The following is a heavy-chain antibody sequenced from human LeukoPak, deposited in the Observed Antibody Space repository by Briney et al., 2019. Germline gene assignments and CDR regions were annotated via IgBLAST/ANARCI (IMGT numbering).Heavy chain of an antibody. CDR2: IKQDGSEK. Sequence: HSGGSLRLSCAASGFTFSSYWMSCVRQAPGKGLEWGANIKQDGSEKYYVDSVKGRFTISRDNAKNSLYLQMNSLRAEDTAVYYCARTRITMIVGLASRFDYWGQGTLVTVSS. J-gene: IGHJ4*02. D-gene: IGHD3-22*01. CDR1: GFTFSSYW. CDR3: ARTRITMIVGLASRFDY. V-gene: IGHV3-7*01.